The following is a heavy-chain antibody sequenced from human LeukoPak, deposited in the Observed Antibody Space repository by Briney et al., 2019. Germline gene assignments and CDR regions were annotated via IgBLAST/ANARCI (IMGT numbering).Heavy chain of an antibody. CDR1: GYTFISYG. Sequence: ASVKVSCKASGYTFISYGISWVRQAPGQGLEWMGWIGAYDGNTNYAQKFQDRVIMTTDTSTSTAYMELSSLRSEDTAVYYCATSAGFLEGEYYFDYWGQGTLVTVSS. D-gene: IGHD3-3*01. CDR3: ATSAGFLEGEYYFDY. V-gene: IGHV1-18*01. J-gene: IGHJ4*02. CDR2: IGAYDGNT.